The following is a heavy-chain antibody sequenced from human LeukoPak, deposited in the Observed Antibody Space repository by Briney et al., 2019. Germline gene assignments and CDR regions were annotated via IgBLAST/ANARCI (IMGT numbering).Heavy chain of an antibody. J-gene: IGHJ4*02. V-gene: IGHV4-59*01. CDR1: GGSINSYY. D-gene: IGHD2-2*01. CDR2: IYYSGST. Sequence: SETLSLTCTVSGGSINSYYWSWIRQPPGKGLEWIGYIYYSGSTNYNPSLKSRVTISVDTSKNQFSLKLSSVTAADTAVYYCARDPSYHGGYFDYWGQGTLVTVSS. CDR3: ARDPSYHGGYFDY.